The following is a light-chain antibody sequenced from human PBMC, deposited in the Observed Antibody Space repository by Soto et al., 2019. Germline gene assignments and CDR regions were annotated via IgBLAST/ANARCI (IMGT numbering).Light chain of an antibody. CDR3: AVWDDNQSVYVV. Sequence: QSVLTQPPSASGTPGQRATISCSGSSSDIGSNHVFWYQQLPGTAPKLLIYRNNQRPSGVPDRFSGSKSGTSASLAISGLRSEDEADYYCAVWDDNQSVYVVFGGGTKLTVL. V-gene: IGLV1-47*01. CDR1: SSDIGSNH. J-gene: IGLJ2*01. CDR2: RNN.